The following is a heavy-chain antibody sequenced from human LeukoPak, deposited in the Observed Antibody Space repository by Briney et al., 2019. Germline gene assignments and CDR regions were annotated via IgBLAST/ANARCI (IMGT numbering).Heavy chain of an antibody. CDR3: ARVSSSWYPDYYYYGMDV. J-gene: IGHJ6*02. CDR1: GYTFTSYG. D-gene: IGHD6-13*01. CDR2: ISAYNGNT. Sequence: ASVKVSCKASGYTFTSYGISWVRQAPGQGLEWMGWISAYNGNTNYAQKHQGRVTMTTDTSTSTAYMELRSLRSDDTAVYYCARVSSSWYPDYYYYGMDVWGQGTTVTVSS. V-gene: IGHV1-18*01.